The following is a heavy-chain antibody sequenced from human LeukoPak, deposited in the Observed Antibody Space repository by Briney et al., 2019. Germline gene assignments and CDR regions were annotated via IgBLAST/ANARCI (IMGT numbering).Heavy chain of an antibody. J-gene: IGHJ4*02. D-gene: IGHD2-8*01. CDR1: GFIFSSFG. CDR2: VRFDGGEK. Sequence: GGSLSLSCAASGFIFSSFGIHWVRRTPGKGLEWVAFVRFDGGEKYYADSVKGRFTVSKDNSKSTLYLQINSLRPEDTAVYYCAKGGARDVWYFAYWGLGVLVTVSS. V-gene: IGHV3-30*02. CDR3: AKGGARDVWYFAY.